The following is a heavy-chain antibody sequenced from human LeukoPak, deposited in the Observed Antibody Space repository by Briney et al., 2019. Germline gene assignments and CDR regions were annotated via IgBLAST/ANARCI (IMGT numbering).Heavy chain of an antibody. CDR2: ISISGGST. J-gene: IGHJ4*02. Sequence: GGSLRLSCAASGFTFSSYGMSWVRQAPGKGLEWVSAISISGGSTYYADSVKGRFTISRDNSKNTLYLQMSSLRAEDTAVYYCARKGGSGNYYNPFDNWSQGTLVTVSS. V-gene: IGHV3-23*01. CDR1: GFTFSSYG. D-gene: IGHD3-10*01. CDR3: ARKGGSGNYYNPFDN.